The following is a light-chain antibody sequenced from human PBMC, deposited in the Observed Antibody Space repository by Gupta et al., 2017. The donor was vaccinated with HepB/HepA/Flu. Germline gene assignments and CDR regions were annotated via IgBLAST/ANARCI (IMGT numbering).Light chain of an antibody. CDR3: QAWDSSTVV. Sequence: SYELTQPPSVSVSPGPTASIPCSGDKLGDKYACWYQQTPGQSPVLVIYQDSKRPSAIPERFSGSNSGNTATLTISGTQAMDEADYYCQAWDSSTVVFGGGTKLTAL. J-gene: IGLJ2*01. V-gene: IGLV3-1*01. CDR1: KLGDKY. CDR2: QDS.